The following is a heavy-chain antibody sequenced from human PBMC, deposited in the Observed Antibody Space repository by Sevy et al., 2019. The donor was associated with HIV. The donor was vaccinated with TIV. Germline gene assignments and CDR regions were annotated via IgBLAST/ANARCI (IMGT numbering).Heavy chain of an antibody. CDR2: ISSSSSYI. CDR1: GFTFSPYS. CDR3: AREGGHVNIFGVVPRDAMDV. V-gene: IGHV3-21*01. J-gene: IGHJ6*02. Sequence: GGSLRLTCAASGFTFSPYSMNWVRLAPGKGLEWVSSISSSSSYIDYADSVKGRFIISRDNAKNSLYLQMNSLRAEDTAVYYCAREGGHVNIFGVVPRDAMDVWGQGTTVTVSS. D-gene: IGHD3-3*02.